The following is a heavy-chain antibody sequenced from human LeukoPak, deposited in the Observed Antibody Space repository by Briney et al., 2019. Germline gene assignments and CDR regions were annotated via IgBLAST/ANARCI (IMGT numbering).Heavy chain of an antibody. Sequence: GGSLRLSCAASGFTFSNYWMHWVRQAPGKGLVWVSRISRDGSSTTYADSVKGRFTISRDNAKNTLYLQMNSLRAEDTSVYYWTRGKSGDLGWGQGTLVTVSS. D-gene: IGHD6-25*01. J-gene: IGHJ4*02. CDR2: ISRDGSST. V-gene: IGHV3-74*01. CDR3: TRGKSGDLG. CDR1: GFTFSNYW.